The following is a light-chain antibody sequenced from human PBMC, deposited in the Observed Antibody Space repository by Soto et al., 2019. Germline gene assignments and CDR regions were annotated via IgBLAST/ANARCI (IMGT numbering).Light chain of an antibody. CDR3: CSYAGSKIFFV. V-gene: IGLV2-11*01. CDR2: DVY. CDR1: SSDIGGSGY. J-gene: IGLJ1*01. Sequence: QSVPTQPRSVSGSPGQSVTISCTGTSSDIGGSGYVSWYQQNPGKAPKLIIYDVYNRPSGVPDRFSGSKSGNTASLTISGLQAEDEDDYYCCSYAGSKIFFVFGTGTKVTVL.